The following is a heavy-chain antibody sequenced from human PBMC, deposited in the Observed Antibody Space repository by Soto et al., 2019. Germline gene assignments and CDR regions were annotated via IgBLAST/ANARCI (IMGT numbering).Heavy chain of an antibody. CDR3: ARVLCSSTSCSPPQWLYEDY. Sequence: ASVKVSCKASGYTFTGYYMHWVRQAPGQGLEWMGWINPNSGGTNYAQKFQGRVTMTRDTSISTAYMELSRLRSDDTAVYYCARVLCSSTSCSPPQWLYEDYWGQGTLVTVSS. J-gene: IGHJ4*02. CDR1: GYTFTGYY. D-gene: IGHD2-2*01. CDR2: INPNSGGT. V-gene: IGHV1-2*02.